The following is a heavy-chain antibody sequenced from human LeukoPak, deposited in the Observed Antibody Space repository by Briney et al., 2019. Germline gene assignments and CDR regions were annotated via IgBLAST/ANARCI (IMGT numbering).Heavy chain of an antibody. Sequence: ASVKVSCKASGYTFTGYYIHWVRQAPGQGLEWMGWINPNSGGTNYARKFQGRVTMTRDTSISTAYMELSRLRSDDTAVYYCARDSSHYGSGSYYNTFYFDYWGQGTLVTVSS. V-gene: IGHV1-2*02. CDR3: ARDSSHYGSGSYYNTFYFDY. CDR1: GYTFTGYY. CDR2: INPNSGGT. J-gene: IGHJ4*02. D-gene: IGHD3-10*01.